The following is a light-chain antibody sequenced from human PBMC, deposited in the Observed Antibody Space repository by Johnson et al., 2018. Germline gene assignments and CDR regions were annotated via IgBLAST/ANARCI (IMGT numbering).Light chain of an antibody. CDR1: SSNIGNNY. CDR2: ENN. V-gene: IGLV1-51*02. CDR3: VTWDSSLSAGNV. Sequence: QSVLTQPPSVSAAPGQKVTISCSGSSSNIGNNYVSWYQQLPGTAPKLLIYENNKRPSGIPDRFSGSKSGTSATLGITGLQTGDEAYYYCVTWDSSLSAGNVFGTGNKVTVL. J-gene: IGLJ1*01.